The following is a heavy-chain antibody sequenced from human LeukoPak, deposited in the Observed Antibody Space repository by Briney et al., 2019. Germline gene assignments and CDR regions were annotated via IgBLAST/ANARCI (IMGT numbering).Heavy chain of an antibody. CDR2: FDPEDGET. D-gene: IGHD3-9*01. J-gene: IGHJ4*02. CDR3: AKTPDILTGYSFDY. Sequence: GASVKVSCKVSGYTLTELSMHWVRQAPGKGLEWMGGFDPEDGETIYAQKFQGRVTITADKSTSTAYMELSSLRSEDTAVYYCAKTPDILTGYSFDYWGQGTLVTVSS. CDR1: GYTLTELS. V-gene: IGHV1-24*01.